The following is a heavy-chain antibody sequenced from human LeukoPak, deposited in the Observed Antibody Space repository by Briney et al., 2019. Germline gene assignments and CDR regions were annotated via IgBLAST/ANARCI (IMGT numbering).Heavy chain of an antibody. J-gene: IGHJ5*02. Sequence: GASVKVSCKASGGTFSCYAISWERQAPGQGLEWMGGIIPIFGTANYAQKFQGRVTITTDESTSTAYMELSSLRSEDTAVYYCARDNYAGANWFDPWGQGTLVTVSS. CDR1: GGTFSCYA. V-gene: IGHV1-69*05. CDR2: IIPIFGTA. D-gene: IGHD1-7*01. CDR3: ARDNYAGANWFDP.